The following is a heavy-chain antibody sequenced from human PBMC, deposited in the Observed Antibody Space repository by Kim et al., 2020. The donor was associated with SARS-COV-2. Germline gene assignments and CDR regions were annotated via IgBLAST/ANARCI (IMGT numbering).Heavy chain of an antibody. CDR2: ISSSSSYI. D-gene: IGHD5-18*01. J-gene: IGHJ3*02. Sequence: GGSLRLSCAASGFTFSSYSMNWVRQAPGKGLEWFSSISSSSSYIYYADSVKGRFTISRDNAKNSLYLQMNSLRAEDTAVYYCARDRSSYGSDAFDIWGQGTMVTVSS. V-gene: IGHV3-21*01. CDR1: GFTFSSYS. CDR3: ARDRSSYGSDAFDI.